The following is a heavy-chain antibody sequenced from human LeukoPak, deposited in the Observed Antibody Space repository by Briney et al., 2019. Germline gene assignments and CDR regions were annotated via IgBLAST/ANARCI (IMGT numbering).Heavy chain of an antibody. CDR1: GFTFNTYA. D-gene: IGHD3-22*01. CDR3: ARQEARGYLYEGLDY. CDR2: ISYNGGRK. V-gene: IGHV3-30*03. Sequence: QAGRSLRLSCVASGFTFNTYAIHWVRQAPGKGLEWVALISYNGGRKDYAESVKGRFTIDRDNSRNTVFLQMNSLRPDDTAVYSCARQEARGYLYEGLDYWGQGTLVTVSS. J-gene: IGHJ4*02.